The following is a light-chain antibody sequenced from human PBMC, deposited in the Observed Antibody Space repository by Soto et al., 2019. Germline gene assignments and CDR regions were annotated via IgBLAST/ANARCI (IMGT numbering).Light chain of an antibody. CDR3: TSYTIKTTYV. CDR1: SVDVGGYNY. V-gene: IGLV2-14*01. CDR2: EVS. Sequence: QSALTQPASVSGSLGQSINISCTGTSVDVGGYNYVSWYQHHPGKAPRLLIFEVSNRPSGVSNRFSGSKSGNTASLTISGLQAEDEADYYCTSYTIKTTYVFGTGTKLTVL. J-gene: IGLJ1*01.